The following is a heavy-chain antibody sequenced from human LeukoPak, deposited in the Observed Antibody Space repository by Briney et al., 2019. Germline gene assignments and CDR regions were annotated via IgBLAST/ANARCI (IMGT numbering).Heavy chain of an antibody. CDR1: CGSINSSSNY. CDR2: IYYSGST. D-gene: IGHD4-17*01. V-gene: IGHV4-39*01. J-gene: IGHJ4*02. CDR3: ARRHGASDY. Sequence: SETLSLPFTVSCGSINSSSNYWGWTRPPPGKGLEWIGSIYYSGSTYYNPSLKSRVTISVDTSNNQFSLKLTSVTAADTAVYYCARRHGASDYWGQGTLVTVSS.